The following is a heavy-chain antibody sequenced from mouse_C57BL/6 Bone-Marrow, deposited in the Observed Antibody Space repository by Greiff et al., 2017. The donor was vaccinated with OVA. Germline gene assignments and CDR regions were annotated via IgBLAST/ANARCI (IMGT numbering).Heavy chain of an antibody. CDR3: AKRYYDYEGGFAY. D-gene: IGHD2-4*01. CDR1: GFSLTSYG. V-gene: IGHV2-9*01. CDR2: RWGGGST. J-gene: IGHJ3*01. Sequence: VQLQQSGPGLVAPSQSLSITCTVSGFSLTSYGVDWVRQPPGKGLEWRGVRWGGGSTNYNSALMSRLSISKDNSKSQVFLKMNSRQTDDTAMYYCAKRYYDYEGGFAYWGKGALVTVSA.